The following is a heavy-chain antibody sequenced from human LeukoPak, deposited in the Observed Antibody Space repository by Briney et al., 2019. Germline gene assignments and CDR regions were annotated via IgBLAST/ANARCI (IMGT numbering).Heavy chain of an antibody. CDR3: ASTGPGDTGYLDY. CDR1: GGTFSSYA. J-gene: IGHJ4*02. CDR2: IIPILGIA. D-gene: IGHD7-27*01. V-gene: IGHV1-69*04. Sequence: SVKVSCKASGGTFSSYAISWVRQAPGQGLEWMGRIIPILGIANYAQKFQGRVTITADKSTSTAYMELSSLRSEDTAVYYCASTGPGDTGYLDYWGQGTLVTVSS.